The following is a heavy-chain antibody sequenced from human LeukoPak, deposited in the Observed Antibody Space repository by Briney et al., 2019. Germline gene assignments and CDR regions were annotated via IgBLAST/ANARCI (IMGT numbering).Heavy chain of an antibody. Sequence: PGGSLRLSCAASGFTFSSYAMHWVRQAPGKGLEWVAVISYDGSNKYYADSVKGRFTISRDNSKNTLYLQMNSLRAEDTAVYYCARRPGSEWVAADYYFDYWGQGILVTVSS. CDR2: ISYDGSNK. V-gene: IGHV3-30-3*01. CDR3: ARRPGSEWVAADYYFDY. D-gene: IGHD2-15*01. CDR1: GFTFSSYA. J-gene: IGHJ4*02.